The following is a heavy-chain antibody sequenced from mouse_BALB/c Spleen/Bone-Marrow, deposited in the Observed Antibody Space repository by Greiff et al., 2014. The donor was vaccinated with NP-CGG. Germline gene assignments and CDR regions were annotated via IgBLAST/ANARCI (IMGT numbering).Heavy chain of an antibody. D-gene: IGHD3-2*01. Sequence: EVKLMESGGGLVKPGGSLKLACAASGLSFSTYAMSWVRQSPEKRLEWVATINSGGSYTYYPDTVTGRFTISRDNAKNTLYLEMSSLRSEDAAMYYCARLDSSGSNYFDYWGQGTTLTVSS. CDR3: ARLDSSGSNYFDY. V-gene: IGHV5-9-4*01. CDR1: GLSFSTYA. CDR2: INSGGSYT. J-gene: IGHJ2*01.